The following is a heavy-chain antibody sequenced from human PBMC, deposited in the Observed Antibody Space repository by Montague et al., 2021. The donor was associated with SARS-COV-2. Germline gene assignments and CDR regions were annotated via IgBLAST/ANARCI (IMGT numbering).Heavy chain of an antibody. Sequence: SETLSLTCTVSGGSISRRNYYWSWIRQPPGKGLEWIGNICYSGSTHYNPSLKSRITISVDTSKNLFSLTLSSVTAADTAFYYCAREGYSDTLFDYWGQGTMVTVSS. CDR1: GGSISRRNYY. D-gene: IGHD5-18*01. V-gene: IGHV4-39*02. CDR3: AREGYSDTLFDY. CDR2: ICYSGST. J-gene: IGHJ4*02.